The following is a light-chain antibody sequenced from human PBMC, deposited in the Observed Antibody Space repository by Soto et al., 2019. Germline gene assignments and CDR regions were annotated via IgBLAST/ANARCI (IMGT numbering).Light chain of an antibody. CDR1: SSNIGSNT. J-gene: IGLJ2*01. V-gene: IGLV1-44*01. CDR2: SNN. Sequence: QSVLTQPPSASGTPGQRVTISCSGSSSNIGSNTVNWYQQLPGTAPKLLIYSNNQRPSGVPDRFSGSKSGTSASLAIGGLQSEEEADYYCAAWDDSLNGVVFGGGTKLTVL. CDR3: AAWDDSLNGVV.